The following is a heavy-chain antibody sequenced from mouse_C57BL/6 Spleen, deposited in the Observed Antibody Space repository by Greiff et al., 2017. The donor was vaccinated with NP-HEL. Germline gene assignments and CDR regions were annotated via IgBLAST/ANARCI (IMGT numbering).Heavy chain of an antibody. CDR2: FYPGSGRT. J-gene: IGHJ2*01. CDR1: GYTFTSYW. D-gene: IGHD1-1*01. Sequence: QVQLQQPGAELVKPGASVKMSCKASGYTFTSYWITWVKQRPGQGLGWIGDFYPGSGRTNYNEKFKSKATLTVDTSSSTAYVQLNSLTSEDSAVYYCARRTTVVATDYWGQGTTLTVSS. CDR3: ARRTTVVATDY. V-gene: IGHV1-55*01.